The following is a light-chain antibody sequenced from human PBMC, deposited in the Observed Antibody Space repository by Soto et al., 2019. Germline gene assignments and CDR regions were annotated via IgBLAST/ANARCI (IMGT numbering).Light chain of an antibody. CDR3: QQTLSFPPT. V-gene: IGKV1-12*01. J-gene: IGKJ1*01. Sequence: DIQMTQSPSSVSASVGDRVTITCRASQATDSWLGWYQQKPGEAPKLLIFTGSLLHSGVPPRFSGSGSGTDFTLAISSLQPEDFATYYCQQTLSFPPTFGQGTKV. CDR2: TGS. CDR1: QATDSW.